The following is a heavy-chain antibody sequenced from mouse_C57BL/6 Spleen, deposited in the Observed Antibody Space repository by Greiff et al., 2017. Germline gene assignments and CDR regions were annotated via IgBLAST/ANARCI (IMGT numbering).Heavy chain of an antibody. D-gene: IGHD3-2*02. V-gene: IGHV1-82*01. CDR3: ARRRAQAGHY. Sequence: QVQLQQSGPELVKPGASVKISCKASGYAFSSSWMNWVKQRPGKGLEWIGRIYPGDGDTNYNGKFKGKATLTADKSSSTAYMQLSSLTSEDSAVYFCARRRAQAGHYWGQGTTLTVSS. CDR2: IYPGDGDT. CDR1: GYAFSSSW. J-gene: IGHJ2*01.